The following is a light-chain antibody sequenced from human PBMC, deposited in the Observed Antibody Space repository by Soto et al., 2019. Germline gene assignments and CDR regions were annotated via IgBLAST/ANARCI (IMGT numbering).Light chain of an antibody. CDR2: EGN. J-gene: IGLJ3*02. V-gene: IGLV2-23*01. Sequence: HSALTQPASVSGSPGQSITISCTGVSSDVGGYYLVSWYQHHSGKAPKLMIFEGNKRPSGVSNRFSGSKSDNTASLTISGLQAEDEADYYCCSYANTTTVFGGGTKLTVL. CDR3: CSYANTTTV. CDR1: SSDVGGYYL.